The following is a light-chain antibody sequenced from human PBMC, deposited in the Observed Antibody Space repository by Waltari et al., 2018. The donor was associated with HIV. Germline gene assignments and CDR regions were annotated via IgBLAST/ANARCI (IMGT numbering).Light chain of an antibody. Sequence: QSVLTQPSSASGTLGQRVTMSCSGSTSNIGSNYVYRYQQLPGTAPKLLIYRDNQRPSGVPDRFSGSKSGTSASLAISGLRSEDEADYYCAAWDDSLSGSTWVFGGGTTVTVL. CDR3: AAWDDSLSGSTWV. CDR2: RDN. CDR1: TSNIGSNY. V-gene: IGLV1-47*01. J-gene: IGLJ2*01.